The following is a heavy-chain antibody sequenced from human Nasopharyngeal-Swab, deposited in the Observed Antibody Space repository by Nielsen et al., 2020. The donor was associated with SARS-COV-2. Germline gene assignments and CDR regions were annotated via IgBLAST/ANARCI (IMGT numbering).Heavy chain of an antibody. J-gene: IGHJ4*02. D-gene: IGHD1-1*01. CDR3: ARGRNARTTVDY. V-gene: IGHV3-7*01. Sequence: GRSLRLSCAASGFTFSSYWMSWVRQAPGKGLEWVANIKQDVSEKYYVDSVKGRFTISRDNAKNSLYLQMNSLRAEDTAVYYCARGRNARTTVDYWGQGTLVTVPS. CDR2: IKQDVSEK. CDR1: GFTFSSYW.